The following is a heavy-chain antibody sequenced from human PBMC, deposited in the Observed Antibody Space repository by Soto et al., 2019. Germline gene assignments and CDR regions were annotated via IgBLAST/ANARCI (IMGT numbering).Heavy chain of an antibody. CDR1: GFTFSIYG. Sequence: PGGSLRLSCAASGFTFSIYGMTWVRQAPGKGLEWVSAISGSGGSTYYADSVKGRFTISRDNSKNTLYLQMNSLRAEDTAVYYCAKDGPQWLPYPRYFDYWGQGTLVTVSS. CDR2: ISGSGGST. V-gene: IGHV3-23*01. J-gene: IGHJ4*02. D-gene: IGHD6-19*01. CDR3: AKDGPQWLPYPRYFDY.